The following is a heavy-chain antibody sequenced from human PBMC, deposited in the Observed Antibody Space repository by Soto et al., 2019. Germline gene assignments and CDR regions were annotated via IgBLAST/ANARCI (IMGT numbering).Heavy chain of an antibody. Sequence: QVQLVESGGGVVQPGRSLRLSCAASGFTFSSYGMHWVRQAPGKGLEWVAVISYDGSNKYYADSVKGRFTISRDNPKNSLYLQMNSLRAEDTAVYYCAKDLYCSSTSCSEYFQHWGQGTLVTVSS. CDR3: AKDLYCSSTSCSEYFQH. J-gene: IGHJ1*01. CDR1: GFTFSSYG. D-gene: IGHD2-2*01. V-gene: IGHV3-30*18. CDR2: ISYDGSNK.